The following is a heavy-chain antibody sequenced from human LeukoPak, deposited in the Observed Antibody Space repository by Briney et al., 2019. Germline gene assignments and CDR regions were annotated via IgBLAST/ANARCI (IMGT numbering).Heavy chain of an antibody. J-gene: IGHJ4*02. CDR1: GYTFTSYD. CDR3: TRRSVAGTFEY. V-gene: IGHV1-8*01. CDR2: MNPSGGQT. D-gene: IGHD6-19*01. Sequence: ASVKVSCKASGYTFTSYDINWVRQATGQGPEWMGWMNPSGGQTSYAQSLQGRVTMTRNTSTSTAYMDLSSLRSEDTAVYYCTRRSVAGTFEYWGQGTLVTVSS.